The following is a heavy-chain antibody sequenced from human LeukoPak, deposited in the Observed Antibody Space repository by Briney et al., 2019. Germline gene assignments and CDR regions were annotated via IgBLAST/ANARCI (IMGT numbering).Heavy chain of an antibody. CDR1: GGTFSSYA. CDR2: IIPIFGTA. V-gene: IGHV1-69*13. J-gene: IGHJ6*03. Sequence: SVKVSCKASGGTFSSYAISWVRQAPGQGLEWMGGIIPIFGTANYAQKFQGRVTITADESTSTAYMELSSLRSEDTAVYYCARRGYCSSTSCPTLPYYYYYMDVWGKGTTVTVSS. D-gene: IGHD2-2*01. CDR3: ARRGYCSSTSCPTLPYYYYYMDV.